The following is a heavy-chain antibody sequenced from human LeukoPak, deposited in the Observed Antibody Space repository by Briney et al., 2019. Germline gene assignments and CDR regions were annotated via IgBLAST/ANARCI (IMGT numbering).Heavy chain of an antibody. Sequence: GGTLRLSCAASGFTFSNYAMSWVRQAPGKGLEWVSAISGSGGSTYYADSVKGRFTISRDNSKNTLYLQMNSLRAEDTAVYYCAKAHYLLRYFDWLYVDYWGQGTLVTVSS. CDR1: GFTFSNYA. V-gene: IGHV3-23*01. J-gene: IGHJ4*02. CDR2: ISGSGGST. D-gene: IGHD3-9*01. CDR3: AKAHYLLRYFDWLYVDY.